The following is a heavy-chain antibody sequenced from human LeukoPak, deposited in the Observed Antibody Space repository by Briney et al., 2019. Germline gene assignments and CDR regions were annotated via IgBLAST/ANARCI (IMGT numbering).Heavy chain of an antibody. J-gene: IGHJ4*02. V-gene: IGHV3-7*01. CDR3: ANQWVQLWSPFDY. Sequence: GGSLRLSCAASGFTFNSYVMSWVRQAPGKGLEWVANIKQDGSVKYYVDSVKGRFTIARDNAKNSLYLQMNSLRAEDTAVYYCANQWVQLWSPFDYWGQGTLVTVSS. CDR2: IKQDGSVK. CDR1: GFTFNSYV. D-gene: IGHD5-18*01.